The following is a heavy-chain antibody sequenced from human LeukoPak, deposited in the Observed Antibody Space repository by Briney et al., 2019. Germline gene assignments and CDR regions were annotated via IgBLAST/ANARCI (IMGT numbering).Heavy chain of an antibody. CDR1: GFTVSSNY. CDR2: IYSGGST. CDR3: ARAGRRFGEYAFDI. J-gene: IGHJ3*02. V-gene: IGHV3-53*01. D-gene: IGHD3-10*01. Sequence: GESLKISCAASGFTVSSNYMSWVRQAPGKGLEWVSVIYSGGSTYYADSVKGRFTISRDNSKNTLYLQMNSLRAEDTAVYYCARAGRRFGEYAFDIWGQGTMVTVSS.